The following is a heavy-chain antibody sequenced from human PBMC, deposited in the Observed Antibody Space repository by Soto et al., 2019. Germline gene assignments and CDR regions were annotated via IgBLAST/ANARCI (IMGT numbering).Heavy chain of an antibody. CDR3: ARHRSMSHTPLGGMDV. CDR1: GGTFSSYA. V-gene: IGHV1-69*06. CDR2: IIPILGTA. J-gene: IGHJ6*02. D-gene: IGHD7-27*01. Sequence: QVQLVQSGAEVKKPGSSVKVSCKASGGTFSSYAISWVRQAPGQGLEWMGGIIPILGTANYAQKFQGRVTITADKSTITAYMELSSLRSEDTAVYYCARHRSMSHTPLGGMDVWGQGTTVTVSS.